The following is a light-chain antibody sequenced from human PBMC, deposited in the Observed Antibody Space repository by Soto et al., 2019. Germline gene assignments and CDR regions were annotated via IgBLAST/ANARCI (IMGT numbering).Light chain of an antibody. CDR3: QQYYSYPST. CDR1: QSISSW. J-gene: IGKJ1*01. V-gene: IGKV1-5*03. Sequence: DIESPQAASTGTAAEGNRATNTCRASQSISSWLAWYQQKPGKAPKLLIYKASSLESGVPSRFSGSGSGTEFTLTISSLQPDDLAAYYCQQYYSYPSTFGQGTKVDIK. CDR2: KAS.